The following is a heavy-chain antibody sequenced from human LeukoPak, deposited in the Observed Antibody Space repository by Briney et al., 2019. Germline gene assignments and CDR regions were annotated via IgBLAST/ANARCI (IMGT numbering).Heavy chain of an antibody. D-gene: IGHD3-10*01. V-gene: IGHV1-69*05. CDR2: IIPIFGTA. CDR1: GGTFSSYA. CDR3: ARERVGSGSYYSVANWFDP. Sequence: SVKVSCKASGGTFSSYAISWARQAPGQGLEWMGGIIPIFGTANYAQKFQGRVTITTDESTSTAYMELSSLRSEDTAVYYCARERVGSGSYYSVANWFDPWGQGTLVTVSS. J-gene: IGHJ5*02.